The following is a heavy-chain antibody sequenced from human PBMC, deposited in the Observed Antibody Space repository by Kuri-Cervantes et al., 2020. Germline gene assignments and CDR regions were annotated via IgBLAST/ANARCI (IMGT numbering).Heavy chain of an antibody. D-gene: IGHD1-26*01. J-gene: IGHJ3*02. CDR1: GFTFSNAW. CDR2: IKSKTDGGTS. Sequence: GESLKISCAASGFTFSNAWMSWVRQAPGKGLEWVGRIKSKTDGGTSEYAAPVKGRFSISRDDSENTLYLQMSSLKTEDTAVYYCTRDREVEWELFVTRDAFDIWGQGTMVTVSS. CDR3: TRDREVEWELFVTRDAFDI. V-gene: IGHV3-15*01.